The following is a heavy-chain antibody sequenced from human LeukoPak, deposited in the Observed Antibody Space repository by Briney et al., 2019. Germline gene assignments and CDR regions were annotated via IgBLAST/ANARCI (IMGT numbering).Heavy chain of an antibody. V-gene: IGHV3-74*01. CDR2: INSDGSST. J-gene: IGHJ4*02. Sequence: GGSLRLSCAASGFTFSSYWMHWVRQAPGKGLVWVSRINSDGSSTSYADSVKGRFTISRDNAKNTLYLQMNSLRAEDTAEYYCARSSGYDFFDYWGQGTLVTVSS. CDR1: GFTFSSYW. CDR3: ARSSGYDFFDY. D-gene: IGHD5-12*01.